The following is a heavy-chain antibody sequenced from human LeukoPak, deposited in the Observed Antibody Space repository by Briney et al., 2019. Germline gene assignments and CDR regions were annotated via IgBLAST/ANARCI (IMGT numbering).Heavy chain of an antibody. D-gene: IGHD5-12*01. CDR3: ARAQYSGYEPLDAFDI. CDR2: ISSSSSYI. CDR1: GFTFSSYS. Sequence: GGSLRLSCAASGFTFSSYSMNWVRQAPGKGLEWVSSISSSSSYIYYADSVKGRFTISRDNAKNSLYLQMNSLRAEDTAVYYCARAQYSGYEPLDAFDIWGQGTMDTVSS. V-gene: IGHV3-21*01. J-gene: IGHJ3*02.